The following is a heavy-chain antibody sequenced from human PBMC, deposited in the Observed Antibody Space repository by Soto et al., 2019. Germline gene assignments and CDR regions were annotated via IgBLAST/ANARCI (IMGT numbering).Heavy chain of an antibody. D-gene: IGHD2-2*01. CDR3: ARDLGYCISTSCRNYGMDV. Sequence: GASVKVSCKASGGTFSSYTISWVRQAPGQGLEWMGRIIPILGSTSYAQAFQGRVTMTRDTSTSTVYMELSSLRSEDTAVYYCARDLGYCISTSCRNYGMDVWGQGTTVTVSS. V-gene: IGHV1-69*08. J-gene: IGHJ6*02. CDR2: IIPILGST. CDR1: GGTFSSYT.